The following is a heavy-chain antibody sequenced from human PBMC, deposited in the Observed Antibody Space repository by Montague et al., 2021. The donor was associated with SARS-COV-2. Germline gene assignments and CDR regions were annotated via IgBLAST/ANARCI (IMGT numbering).Heavy chain of an antibody. CDR3: ARTPTRPLSLDS. D-gene: IGHD6-6*01. J-gene: IGHJ4*02. CDR2: VTTSGTT. CDR1: GGSITGFS. Sequence: SETLSLTCAVSGGSITGFSWSWVRQPAGKGLEWIGRVTTSGTTNYSPSLRSRVTMSVDTSKNQFSLNLNSVTAAETAIYYCARTPTRPLSLDSWGQGTLVTVSS. V-gene: IGHV4-4*07.